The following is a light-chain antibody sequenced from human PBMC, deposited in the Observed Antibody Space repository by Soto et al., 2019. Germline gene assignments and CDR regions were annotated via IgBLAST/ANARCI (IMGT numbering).Light chain of an antibody. Sequence: EIEMTQSPGTLSVSPGESATLSCRASQSVRSNLAWYQQKPGQAPRLLIYGASTRATGIPARFSGSGSGTAFTLTISSLQSEDFAVYYCHQYNMWPPLIFSGGTKVEIK. CDR3: HQYNMWPPLI. CDR2: GAS. V-gene: IGKV3-15*01. J-gene: IGKJ4*01. CDR1: QSVRSN.